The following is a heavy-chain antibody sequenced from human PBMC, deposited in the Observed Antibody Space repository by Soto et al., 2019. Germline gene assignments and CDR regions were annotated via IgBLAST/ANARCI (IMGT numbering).Heavy chain of an antibody. CDR1: GFTFSDYY. D-gene: IGHD6-13*01. CDR2: ISSSGSTI. CDR3: ARDRFESSSWYPDY. V-gene: IGHV3-11*01. Sequence: TGGSLRLSCAASGFTFSDYYMSWIRQAPGKGLEWVSYISSSGSTIYYADSVKGRFTISRDNAKNSLYLQMNSLRAEDTAVYYCARDRFESSSWYPDYWGQGTLVTVSS. J-gene: IGHJ4*02.